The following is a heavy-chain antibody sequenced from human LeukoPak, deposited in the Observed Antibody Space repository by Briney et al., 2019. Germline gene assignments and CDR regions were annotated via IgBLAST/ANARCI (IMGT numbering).Heavy chain of an antibody. CDR1: GYTFTSYA. Sequence: ASVKVSCKASGYTFTSYALSWVRQAPGQGLEWMGWISVYNGNTNYAQKLQGRVTMTTDTSTSTAYMELRSLRSDDTVVYYCARDRYYYGSGNPGWFDPWGQGTLVTVSS. CDR2: ISVYNGNT. J-gene: IGHJ5*02. D-gene: IGHD3-10*01. CDR3: ARDRYYYGSGNPGWFDP. V-gene: IGHV1-18*01.